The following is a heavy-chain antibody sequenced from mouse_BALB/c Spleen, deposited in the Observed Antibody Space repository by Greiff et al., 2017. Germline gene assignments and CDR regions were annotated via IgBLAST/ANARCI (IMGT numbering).Heavy chain of an antibody. CDR1: GFTFSSFG. CDR2: ISSGSSTI. CDR3: ARSRGDGNYFDY. J-gene: IGHJ2*01. V-gene: IGHV5-17*02. Sequence: EVQLVESGGGLVQPGGSRKLSCAASGFTFSSFGMHWVRQAPEKGLEWVAYISSGSSTIYYADTVKGRFTISRDNPKNTLFLQMTSLRSEDTAMYYCARSRGDGNYFDYWGQGTTLTVSS.